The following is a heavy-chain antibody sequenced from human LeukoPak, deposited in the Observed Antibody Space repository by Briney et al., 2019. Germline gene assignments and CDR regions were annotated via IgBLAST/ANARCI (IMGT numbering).Heavy chain of an antibody. CDR3: ARDLVVPAAIEGTPNWFDP. Sequence: ASVKVSCKASGYTFTSYGISWVRQAPGQGLEWMGWISAYNGSTNYAQKLQGRVTMTTDTSTSTAYMELRSPRSDDTAVYYCARDLVVPAAIEGTPNWFDPWGQGTLVTVSS. J-gene: IGHJ5*02. CDR1: GYTFTSYG. D-gene: IGHD2-2*01. CDR2: ISAYNGST. V-gene: IGHV1-18*04.